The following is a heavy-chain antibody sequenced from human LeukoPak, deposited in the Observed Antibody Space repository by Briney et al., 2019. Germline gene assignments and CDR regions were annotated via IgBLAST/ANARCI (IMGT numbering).Heavy chain of an antibody. J-gene: IGHJ3*02. Sequence: ASVKVSCKVSGYTLTELSMHWVRQAPGKGLEWMGGFDPEDGETIYAQKFQGRVTMTEDTSTDTAYMELSSLRSEDTAVYYCASRWGRGSVEMATGEAFDIWGQGTMVTVSS. CDR3: ASRWGRGSVEMATGEAFDI. D-gene: IGHD5-24*01. V-gene: IGHV1-24*01. CDR2: FDPEDGET. CDR1: GYTLTELS.